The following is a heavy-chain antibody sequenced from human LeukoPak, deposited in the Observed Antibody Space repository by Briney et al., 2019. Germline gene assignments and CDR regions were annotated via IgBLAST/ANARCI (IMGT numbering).Heavy chain of an antibody. J-gene: IGHJ4*02. Sequence: GGSLRLSCVASGFIFSSFWMTWVRQAPGKGLEWVANINQDGSEKYSVDSVKGRFSTSRDNAKNTLYLQMNSLRVEDTAVYYCARGRPHGNDYWGQGTLVTVSS. D-gene: IGHD4-23*01. CDR2: INQDGSEK. CDR3: ARGRPHGNDY. CDR1: GFIFSSFW. V-gene: IGHV3-7*01.